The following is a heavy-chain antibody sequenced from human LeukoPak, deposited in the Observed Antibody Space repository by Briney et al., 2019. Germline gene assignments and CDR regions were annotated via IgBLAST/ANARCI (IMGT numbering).Heavy chain of an antibody. CDR1: GFSFSGYW. J-gene: IGHJ5*02. V-gene: IGHV3-7*01. Sequence: GGSLRLSCAASGFSFSGYWMSWLRQAPGKGLEWVANIKQDGSEKYYVDSVKGRFTISRDNAKNSLYLQMNSLRAEDTAVYYCARVYQFDPWGQGTLVTVSS. CDR3: ARVYQFDP. CDR2: IKQDGSEK.